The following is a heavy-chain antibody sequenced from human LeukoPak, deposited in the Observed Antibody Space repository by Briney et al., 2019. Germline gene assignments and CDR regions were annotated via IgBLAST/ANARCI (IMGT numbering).Heavy chain of an antibody. CDR1: GFTFSSYA. D-gene: IGHD6-6*01. CDR2: ISGSGGST. V-gene: IGHV3-23*01. J-gene: IGHJ4*02. Sequence: QAGGSLRLSCAASGFTFSSYAMSWVRQAPGKGLEWVSAISGSGGSTYYADSVKGRFTISRDNSKNTLYLQMNSLRAEDTAVYYCAKDRIAARTFDYWGQGTLVTVSS. CDR3: AKDRIAARTFDY.